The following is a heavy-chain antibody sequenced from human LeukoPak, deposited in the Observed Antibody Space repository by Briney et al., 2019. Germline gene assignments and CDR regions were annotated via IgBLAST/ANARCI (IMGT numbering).Heavy chain of an antibody. CDR1: GFTFSSYA. CDR2: VSSNGGST. CDR3: VKDRIQQQLEYNWFDP. V-gene: IGHV3-64D*06. D-gene: IGHD1-1*01. Sequence: GGSLRLSCAASGFTFSSYAMHWVRQAPGKGLKYVSGVSSNGGSTNSADSVMGRFTISRDNSKNTLYLHMSSLRTEDTAVYYCVKDRIQQQLEYNWFDPWGQGTLVTVSS. J-gene: IGHJ5*02.